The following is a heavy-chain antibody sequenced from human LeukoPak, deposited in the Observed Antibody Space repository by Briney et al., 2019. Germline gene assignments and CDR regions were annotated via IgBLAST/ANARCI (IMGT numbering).Heavy chain of an antibody. CDR3: ARIPRRITMVRGVITGFDY. J-gene: IGHJ4*02. D-gene: IGHD3-10*01. CDR1: GGSFSGYY. V-gene: IGHV4-34*01. Sequence: PETLSLTCAVYGGSFSGYYWSWIRQPPGKGLEWIGEINHSGSTNYNLSLKSRVTISVDTSKNQFSLKLSSVTAADTAVYYCARIPRRITMVRGVITGFDYWGQGTLVTVSS. CDR2: INHSGST.